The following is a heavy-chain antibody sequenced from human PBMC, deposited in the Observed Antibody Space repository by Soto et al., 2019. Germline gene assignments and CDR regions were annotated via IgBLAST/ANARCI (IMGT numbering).Heavy chain of an antibody. V-gene: IGHV5-10-1*01. CDR1: GYSFTSYW. CDR2: IDPSDSYT. J-gene: IGHJ6*02. Sequence: GEPLKISCKGSGYSFTSYWISWVRQMPGKVLEWMGRIDPSDSYTNYSPSFQGHVTISADKSISTAYLQWSSLKASDTAMYYCARQGGHSSSWYGSYYYGMDVWGQGXTVTVSS. D-gene: IGHD6-13*01. CDR3: ARQGGHSSSWYGSYYYGMDV.